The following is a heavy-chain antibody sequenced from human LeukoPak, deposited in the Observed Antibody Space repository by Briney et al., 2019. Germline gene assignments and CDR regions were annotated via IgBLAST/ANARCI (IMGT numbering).Heavy chain of an antibody. CDR2: INPNSGGT. CDR3: ARVVWGAGCSSGWYSDY. CDR1: GYTFTGYY. D-gene: IGHD6-19*01. Sequence: GASVKVSCKASGYTFTGYYMHWVRQAPGQGLEWMGWINPNSGGTNYAQKFQGRVTMTRDTSISTAYMELSRLRSDDTAVYYCARVVWGAGCSSGWYSDYWGQGTLVTVSS. V-gene: IGHV1-2*02. J-gene: IGHJ4*02.